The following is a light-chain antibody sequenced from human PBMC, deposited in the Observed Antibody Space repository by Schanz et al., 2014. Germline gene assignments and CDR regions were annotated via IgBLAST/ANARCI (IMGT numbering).Light chain of an antibody. CDR1: SSDVGGYNY. CDR2: DVG. CDR3: SSYISSSLSV. V-gene: IGLV2-14*03. Sequence: QSALPQPASVSGSPGQSITISCTGTSSDVGGYNYVSWYRQDPGKAPKLLIYDVGNRPSGVSNRFSGSKSGNTASLTISGLQAEDEAEYYCSSYISSSLSVFGTGTKLTVL. J-gene: IGLJ1*01.